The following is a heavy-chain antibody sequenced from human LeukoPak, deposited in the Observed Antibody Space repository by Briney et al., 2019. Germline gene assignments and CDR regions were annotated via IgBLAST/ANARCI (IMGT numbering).Heavy chain of an antibody. Sequence: GGSLRLSCAASGFTFSNAWMTWVRQAPGKGLQWVGRIETKTDGGTTDYAAPVKGRFTISRDDSKNTLYLQMNSLKTDDTAVYYCTTVERWLLRSSPYWGQGTLVTVSS. CDR2: IETKTDGGTT. CDR1: GFTFSNAW. D-gene: IGHD5-24*01. J-gene: IGHJ4*02. V-gene: IGHV3-15*04. CDR3: TTVERWLLRSSPY.